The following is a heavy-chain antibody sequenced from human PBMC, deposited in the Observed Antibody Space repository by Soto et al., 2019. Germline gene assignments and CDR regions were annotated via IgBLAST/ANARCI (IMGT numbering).Heavy chain of an antibody. J-gene: IGHJ4*02. Sequence: EVQVLESGGDLAQPGGSLRLSCAASGFSFSSYAMSWVRQSPGEGLEWVSSISRSGNSTYSADSVRGRFTISRDNSKNTLYLQMYSLRAEDTAVYYCAKDAKILDWLPTSYYYDFWGRGALVTVSS. D-gene: IGHD3-9*01. CDR2: ISRSGNST. CDR1: GFSFSSYA. V-gene: IGHV3-23*01. CDR3: AKDAKILDWLPTSYYYDF.